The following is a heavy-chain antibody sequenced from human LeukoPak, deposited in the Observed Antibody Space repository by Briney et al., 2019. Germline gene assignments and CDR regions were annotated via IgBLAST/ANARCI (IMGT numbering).Heavy chain of an antibody. CDR1: GGSFSGYY. J-gene: IGHJ4*02. D-gene: IGHD6-13*01. CDR3: ARGKAAGTEFDY. V-gene: IGHV4-34*01. CDR2: INHSEST. Sequence: SETLSLTCAVYGGSFSGYYWSWIRQPPGKGLEWIGEINHSESTNYNPSLKSRVTISVDTSKNQFSLKLSSVTAADTAVYYCARGKAAGTEFDYWGQGTLVTVSS.